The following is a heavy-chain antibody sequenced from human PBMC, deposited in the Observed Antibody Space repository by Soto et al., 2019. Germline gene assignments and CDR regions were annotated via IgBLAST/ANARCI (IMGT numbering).Heavy chain of an antibody. CDR2: MNPNSGNT. Sequence: SVKVSCKASGYTFTSYDINWVRQATGQGLEWMGWMNPNSGNTGYAQKFQGRVTMTRNTSISTAYMELSSLRSEDTAVYYCARGEKVLRFLEWLSRPYYFDYWGQGTLVTVSS. CDR3: ARGEKVLRFLEWLSRPYYFDY. J-gene: IGHJ4*02. CDR1: GYTFTSYD. D-gene: IGHD3-3*01. V-gene: IGHV1-8*01.